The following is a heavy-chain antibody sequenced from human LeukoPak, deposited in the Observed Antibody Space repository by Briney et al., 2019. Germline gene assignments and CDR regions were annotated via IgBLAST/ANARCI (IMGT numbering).Heavy chain of an antibody. CDR3: AKDPNGDYVGAFDS. D-gene: IGHD4-17*01. Sequence: GGSLRLSCVGSGLTFRNYATTWVRQAPGKGLEWVSSIRGDGGGTSYADSVKGRFTVYRDNSKNTLFLQMNSLTAGDSAVYYCAKDPNGDYVGAFDSWGHGTLVTVSS. CDR2: IRGDGGGT. CDR1: GLTFRNYA. J-gene: IGHJ3*01. V-gene: IGHV3-23*01.